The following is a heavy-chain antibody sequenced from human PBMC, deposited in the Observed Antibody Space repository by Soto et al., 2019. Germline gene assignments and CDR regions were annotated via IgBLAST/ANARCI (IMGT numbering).Heavy chain of an antibody. CDR2: IIPIFGTA. CDR1: GGTFSSYA. Sequence: QVQLVQSGAAVKKPGSSVTVSCKASGGTFSSYAISWVRQAPGQGLEWMGGIIPIFGTANYAQKFQGRVTITADESTSTAYMELRSLRSEDTAVYYCARDPDYGGNLPHWYFDLWGRGTLVTVSS. D-gene: IGHD4-17*01. CDR3: ARDPDYGGNLPHWYFDL. J-gene: IGHJ2*01. V-gene: IGHV1-69*12.